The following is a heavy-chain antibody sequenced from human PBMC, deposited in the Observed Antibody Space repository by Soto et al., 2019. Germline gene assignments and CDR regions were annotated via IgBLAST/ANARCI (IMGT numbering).Heavy chain of an antibody. CDR3: ARQTGLGATIY. V-gene: IGHV3-74*01. D-gene: IGHD1-26*01. CDR2: INTDGSVT. J-gene: IGHJ4*02. Sequence: DLVESGGALVQPGGSLRLSCAGSGFTFSNFWMHWVRQAPGKGLVWVARINTDGSVTSHADSVKGRFTISRDNAKSTLYLQMNSLREEDSAMYYCARQTGLGATIYWGRGTLVTVSS. CDR1: GFTFSNFW.